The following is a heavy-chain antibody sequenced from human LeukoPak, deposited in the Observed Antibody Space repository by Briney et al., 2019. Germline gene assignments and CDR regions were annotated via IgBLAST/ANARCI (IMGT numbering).Heavy chain of an antibody. CDR1: EFNFFSFG. CDR3: GRGQWLVF. D-gene: IGHD6-19*01. CDR2: IFTDGSTT. V-gene: IGHV3-74*01. Sequence: PGGSLRLSCVASEFNFFSFGMQWVRQAPGKGLVWVSRIFTDGSTTSYADSVKGRFTISRDNAKNSVYLEMNSLRAEDTAVYYCGRGQWLVFRGQGTPVTVSS. J-gene: IGHJ4*02.